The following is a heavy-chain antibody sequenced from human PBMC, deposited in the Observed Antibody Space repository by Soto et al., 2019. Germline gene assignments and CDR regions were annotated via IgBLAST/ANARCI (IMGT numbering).Heavy chain of an antibody. CDR3: AGTHDSLDY. CDR1: GITFSSYY. J-gene: IGHJ4*02. CDR2: ISSSGDRV. Sequence: EAQLVESGGGLVKPGGSVRLSCAGSGITFSSYYKNWIRQAPGKGLEWVSSISSSGDRVFYADSVKGRFTISRDNAESSLYLQMDSLRGDDTAVYYCAGTHDSLDYWGQGTLVTVSS. D-gene: IGHD1-1*01. V-gene: IGHV3-21*01.